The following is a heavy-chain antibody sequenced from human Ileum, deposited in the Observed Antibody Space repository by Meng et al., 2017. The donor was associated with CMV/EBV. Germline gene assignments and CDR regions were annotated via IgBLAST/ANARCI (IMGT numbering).Heavy chain of an antibody. Sequence: QMQLQESGPGLLRPAETLSLTCTASGDPISSGSHSWAWFRQPPGKRLEWIGSMYFSGIADYNPSLKSRVTISLHATQKQFSLRLTSVTAADSAVYFCARDLTNKWFYYWGQGTLVTVSS. CDR1: GDPISSGSHS. V-gene: IGHV4-39*07. D-gene: IGHD1-26*01. CDR2: MYFSGIA. J-gene: IGHJ4*02. CDR3: ARDLTNKWFYY.